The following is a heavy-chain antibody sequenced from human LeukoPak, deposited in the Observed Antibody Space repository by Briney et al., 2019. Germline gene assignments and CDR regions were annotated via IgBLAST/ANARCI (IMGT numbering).Heavy chain of an antibody. J-gene: IGHJ5*02. V-gene: IGHV1-69*04. CDR3: AGIAAAGYNWFDP. CDR1: GGTFSSYA. CDR2: IIPILGIA. D-gene: IGHD6-13*01. Sequence: SVKVSCKASGGTFSSYAISWVRQAPGQGLEWMGRIIPILGIANYAQKFQGRVTITADKSTSTAYMELSSLRSEDTAVYYCAGIAAAGYNWFDPWGQGTLVTVSS.